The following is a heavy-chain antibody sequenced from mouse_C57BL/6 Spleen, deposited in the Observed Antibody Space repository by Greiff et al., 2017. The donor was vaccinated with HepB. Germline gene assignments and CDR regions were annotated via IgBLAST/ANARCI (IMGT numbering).Heavy chain of an antibody. CDR2: INPYNGDT. CDR1: GYSFTGYF. Sequence: VQLQQSGPELVKPGDSVKISCKASGYSFTGYFMNWVMQSHGKSLEWIGRINPYNGDTFYNQKFKGKATLTVDKSSSTAHMELRSLTSEDSAVYYCARTTTVAPFDYWGQDTTLTVSS. CDR3: ARTTTVAPFDY. J-gene: IGHJ2*01. V-gene: IGHV1-20*01. D-gene: IGHD1-1*01.